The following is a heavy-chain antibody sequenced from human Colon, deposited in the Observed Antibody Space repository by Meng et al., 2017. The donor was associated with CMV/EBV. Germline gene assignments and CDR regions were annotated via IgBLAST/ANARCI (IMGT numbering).Heavy chain of an antibody. CDR2: INPTGGST. V-gene: IGHV1-46*01. D-gene: IGHD2-15*01. CDR1: GYTFTAYS. J-gene: IGHJ4*02. CDR3: ARGSVRGPADH. Sequence: ASVKVSCKTSGYTFTAYSVFWMRQAPGQGLEWIGMINPTGGSTSFAPDFRGRVTVTRDTSTSTVYMEVSSLRSEDTAVYFCARGSVRGPADHWGQGTLVTVSS.